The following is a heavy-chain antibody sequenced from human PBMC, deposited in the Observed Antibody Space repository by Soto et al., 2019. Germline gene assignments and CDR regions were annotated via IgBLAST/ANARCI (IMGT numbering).Heavy chain of an antibody. CDR3: ARANGGGYHYYYYMDV. CDR1: GGSISSGGYY. CDR2: IYYSGST. D-gene: IGHD3-16*01. Sequence: SETLSLTCTVSGGSISSGGYYWSWIRQHPGKGLEWIGYIYYSGSTYYNPSLKSRVTISVDTSKNQFSLKLSSVTAADTAVYYCARANGGGYHYYYYMDVWGKGTTVTVSS. V-gene: IGHV4-31*03. J-gene: IGHJ6*03.